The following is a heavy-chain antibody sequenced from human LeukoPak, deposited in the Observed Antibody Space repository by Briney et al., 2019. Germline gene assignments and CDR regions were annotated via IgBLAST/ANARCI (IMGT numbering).Heavy chain of an antibody. CDR3: ARGNTGAFDI. D-gene: IGHD2-2*02. Sequence: SETLSLTCAVSGGSISSGGYSWSWIRQPPGKGLEWIGYIYHSGSTYYNPSLKSRVTISVDRSKNQFSLKLSFVTAADTAVYYCARGNTGAFDIWGQGTMVTVSS. V-gene: IGHV4-30-2*01. CDR2: IYHSGST. CDR1: GGSISSGGYS. J-gene: IGHJ3*02.